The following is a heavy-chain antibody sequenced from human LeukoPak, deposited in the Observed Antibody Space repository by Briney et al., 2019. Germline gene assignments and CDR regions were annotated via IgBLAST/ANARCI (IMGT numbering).Heavy chain of an antibody. CDR3: ARHDCDSSRCSVNWFDP. D-gene: IGHD3-22*01. J-gene: IGHJ5*02. Sequence: SETLSLTCAVSGVSMSSSSYYWGWIRQPPGKGLVGIVTIYDSGNTNYNPYLRSRLTITVDTSRNQFSLKLSSVTAADTAVYYCARHDCDSSRCSVNWFDPWGQGTLVTVSS. V-gene: IGHV4-39*01. CDR2: IYDSGNT. CDR1: GVSMSSSSYY.